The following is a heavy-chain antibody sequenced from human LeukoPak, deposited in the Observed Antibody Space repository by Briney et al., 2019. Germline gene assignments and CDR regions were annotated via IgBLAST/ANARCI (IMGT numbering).Heavy chain of an antibody. Sequence: GRSLRLSCAASGFTFDDYAMHWVRQAPGKGLEWVSGISWNSGSIGYADSVKGRFTISRDNAKNSLYLQMNSLRAEDTALYYCAKDDRALGRLLDYWGQGTLVTVSS. V-gene: IGHV3-9*01. CDR1: GFTFDDYA. CDR3: AKDDRALGRLLDY. CDR2: ISWNSGSI. J-gene: IGHJ4*02. D-gene: IGHD5-18*01.